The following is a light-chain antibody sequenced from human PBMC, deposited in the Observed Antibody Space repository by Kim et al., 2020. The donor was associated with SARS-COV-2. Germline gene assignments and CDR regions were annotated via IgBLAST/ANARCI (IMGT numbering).Light chain of an antibody. CDR1: QDISNY. J-gene: IGKJ1*01. CDR2: AAS. Sequence: ASVGDRVTIPCRAVQDISNYLAWYQHKPGKVPRLLIYAASTLRSAVPSRFSGSRSGTDFTLTIRNLQPEDVATYYCQKYNSAPWTFGQGTKVDIK. CDR3: QKYNSAPWT. V-gene: IGKV1-27*01.